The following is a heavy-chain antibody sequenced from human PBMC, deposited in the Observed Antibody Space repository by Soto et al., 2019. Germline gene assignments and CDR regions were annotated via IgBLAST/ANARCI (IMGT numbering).Heavy chain of an antibody. CDR3: TTMDSGLDY. D-gene: IGHD6-19*01. Sequence: SVSNAWMNWFRQAPGKGLEWVGRIKSKTDGGTTDYAAPVKGRFTISRDDSKNTLYLQMNSLKTEDTAVYYCTTMDSGLDYWGQGTLVTVSS. J-gene: IGHJ4*02. V-gene: IGHV3-15*07. CDR2: IKSKTDGGTT. CDR1: SVSNAW.